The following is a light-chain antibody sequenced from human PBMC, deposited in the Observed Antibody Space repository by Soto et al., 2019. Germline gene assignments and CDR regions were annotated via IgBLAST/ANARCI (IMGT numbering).Light chain of an antibody. Sequence: EIVLTQTPGTLSLSPGERATLSCRASQSVTSSYLAWYQQKPGRAPRLLIYGASNRATGIPDRFSGSGSDTDFSLTIRRLDPEDFAMYYCQLYVIPDPYTFGQGTKVQIK. CDR1: QSVTSSY. CDR3: QLYVIPDPYT. V-gene: IGKV3-20*01. CDR2: GAS. J-gene: IGKJ1*01.